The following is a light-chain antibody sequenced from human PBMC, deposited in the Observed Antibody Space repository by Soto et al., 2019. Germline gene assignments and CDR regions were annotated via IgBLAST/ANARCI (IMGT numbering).Light chain of an antibody. J-gene: IGLJ2*01. Sequence: QSALTQPASVSGSPGQSITISCTGTSSDVGSYSLVSWYQQHPGKAPKLMIYEANKRPSGVSNRFSGSKSGNTASLTISGLQAEDEAEYYCSSYAGYSTSVVFGGGTKLTV. V-gene: IGLV2-23*01. CDR2: EAN. CDR1: SSDVGSYSL. CDR3: SSYAGYSTSVV.